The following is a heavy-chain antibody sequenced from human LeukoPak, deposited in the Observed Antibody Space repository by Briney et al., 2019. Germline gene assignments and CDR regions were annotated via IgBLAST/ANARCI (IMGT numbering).Heavy chain of an antibody. V-gene: IGHV4-34*01. CDR3: ARGGVTYYYDSSGYYYPDGGFDY. J-gene: IGHJ4*02. D-gene: IGHD3-22*01. Sequence: PSETLSLTCAVYGGSFSGYYWSWIRQPPGKGLEWIGEINHSGSTNYNPSLKSRVTISVDTSKNQFSLKLSSVTAADTAVYYCARGGVTYYYDSSGYYYPDGGFDYWGQGTLVTVSS. CDR2: INHSGST. CDR1: GGSFSGYY.